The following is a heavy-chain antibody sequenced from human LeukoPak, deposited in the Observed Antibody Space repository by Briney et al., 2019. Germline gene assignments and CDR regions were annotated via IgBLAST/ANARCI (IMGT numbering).Heavy chain of an antibody. CDR2: IYPGDSDT. CDR3: ARRHKRGAYSYGVDY. Sequence: GESPKISCKGSQYTFTNYWIAWVRQMPGKGLEWMGIIYPGDSDTRYNPSFQGQVTISADKSISTAYLQWNSLKASDTAMYYCARRHKRGAYSYGVDYWGQGTLVTVSS. CDR1: QYTFTNYW. V-gene: IGHV5-51*01. J-gene: IGHJ4*02. D-gene: IGHD5-18*01.